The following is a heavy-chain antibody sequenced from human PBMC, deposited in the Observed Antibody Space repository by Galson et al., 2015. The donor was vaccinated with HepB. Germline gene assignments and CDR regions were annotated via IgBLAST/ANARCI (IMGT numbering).Heavy chain of an antibody. V-gene: IGHV1-18*01. Sequence: SVKVSCKASGYTFTSYGISWVRQAPGQGLEWMGWISAYNGNTNYAQKLQGRVTMTTDTSTSTAYMELRSLRSDDTAVYYCARESEVPDVVATYGMDVWGQGTTVTVSS. CDR3: ARESEVPDVVATYGMDV. J-gene: IGHJ6*02. CDR1: GYTFTSYG. CDR2: ISAYNGNT. D-gene: IGHD5-12*01.